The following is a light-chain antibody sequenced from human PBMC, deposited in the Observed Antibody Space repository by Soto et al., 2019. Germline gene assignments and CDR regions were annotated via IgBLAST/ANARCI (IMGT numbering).Light chain of an antibody. V-gene: IGLV2-14*01. J-gene: IGLJ3*02. CDR3: CSYAGNRTFV. CDR1: SSDIGGYNF. CDR2: EVT. Sequence: QSALTQPASVSGSPGQSITISCTGTSSDIGGYNFVCWFQQQPGRAPKLLIYEVTSRPSGVSSRFSGSKSGNTASLTISGLQAEDEADYHCCSYAGNRTFVFGGGTQLTVL.